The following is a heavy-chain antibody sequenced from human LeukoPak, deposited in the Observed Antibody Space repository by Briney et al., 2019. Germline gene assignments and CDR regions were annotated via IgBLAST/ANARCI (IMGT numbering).Heavy chain of an antibody. CDR3: ARDGFSYGPPDAFDI. CDR2: INHSGST. CDR1: GGSFSGYY. V-gene: IGHV4-34*01. J-gene: IGHJ3*02. D-gene: IGHD3-10*01. Sequence: SETLSLTCAVYGGSFSGYYWSWIRQPPGKGLEGIGEINHSGSTNYNPSLKSRVTISVDTSKNQFSLKLSSVTAADTAVYYCARDGFSYGPPDAFDIWGQGTMVTVSS.